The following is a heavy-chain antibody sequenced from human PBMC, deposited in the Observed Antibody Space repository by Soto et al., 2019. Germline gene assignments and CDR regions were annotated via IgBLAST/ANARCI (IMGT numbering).Heavy chain of an antibody. CDR1: GGTFSSYA. J-gene: IGHJ4*02. V-gene: IGHV1-69*01. Sequence: QVQLVQSGAEVKKPGSSVKVSCKASGGTFSSYAISWVRQAPGQGLEWMGGIIPIFGTANYAQKLQGRVTITADESTSTAYKELSSLRSEDTAVYCCAREDSSSWYDFDYWGQGTLVTVSS. D-gene: IGHD6-13*01. CDR3: AREDSSSWYDFDY. CDR2: IIPIFGTA.